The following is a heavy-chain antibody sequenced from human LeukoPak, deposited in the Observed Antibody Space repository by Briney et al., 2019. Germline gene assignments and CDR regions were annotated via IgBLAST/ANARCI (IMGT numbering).Heavy chain of an antibody. CDR2: INHSGST. V-gene: IGHV4-34*01. D-gene: IGHD2-2*02. CDR1: GGSFSGYY. J-gene: IGHJ4*02. Sequence: PSETLSLTCAVYGGSFSGYYWSWIRQPPGKGLEWIGEINHSGSTNYNPSLKSRVTISVDTSKNQFSLKLSPVTAADTAVYYCARGGGSSTSCYIHSCSAIYYFDYWGQGTLVTVSS. CDR3: ARGGGSSTSCYIHSCSAIYYFDY.